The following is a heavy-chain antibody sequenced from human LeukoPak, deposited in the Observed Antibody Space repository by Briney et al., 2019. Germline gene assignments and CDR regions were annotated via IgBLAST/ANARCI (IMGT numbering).Heavy chain of an antibody. V-gene: IGHV4-39*01. CDR3: ASALTIFGVAAFDY. CDR1: GDSISSSNYY. D-gene: IGHD3-3*01. CDR2: LYYSGSP. J-gene: IGHJ4*02. Sequence: PSETLSLTCAVSGDSISSSNYYWGWIRQPPGKGLEWIGSLYYSGSPYYNPPLKSRVTISVDTSNNQFSLKLNSVTAADTAVYYCASALTIFGVAAFDYWGQGTLVTVSS.